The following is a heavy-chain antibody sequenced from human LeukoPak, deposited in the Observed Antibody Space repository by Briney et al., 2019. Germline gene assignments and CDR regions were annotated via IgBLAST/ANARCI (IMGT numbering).Heavy chain of an antibody. V-gene: IGHV1-69*13. CDR2: IIPIFGTA. J-gene: IGHJ4*02. CDR3: ARVFWGGYCSSTSCYSHSYYFDY. D-gene: IGHD2-2*02. CDR1: GYTFTSDD. Sequence: SVKVSCKASGYTFTSDDISWVRQAPGQGLEWMGGIIPIFGTANYAQKFQGRVTITADESTSTAYMELSSLRSEDTAVYYCARVFWGGYCSSTSCYSHSYYFDYWGQGTLVTVSS.